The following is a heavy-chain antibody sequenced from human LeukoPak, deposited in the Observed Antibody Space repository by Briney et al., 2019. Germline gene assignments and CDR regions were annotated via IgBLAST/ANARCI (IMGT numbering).Heavy chain of an antibody. CDR2: IYYSGST. CDR1: GGSISSYY. V-gene: IGHV4-59*01. J-gene: IGHJ4*02. D-gene: IGHD2-8*01. Sequence: SETLSLTCTVSGGSISSYYWSWIRQPPGKGPEWIGYIYYSGSTNYNPSLKSRVTISVDTSKNQFSLKLSSVTAADTAVYYCARAGGVYWGQGTLVTVSS. CDR3: ARAGGVY.